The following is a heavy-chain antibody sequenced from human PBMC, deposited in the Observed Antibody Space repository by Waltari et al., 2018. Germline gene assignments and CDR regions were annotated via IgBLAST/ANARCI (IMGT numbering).Heavy chain of an antibody. Sequence: QVQLVQSGAEVKKPGSSVKVSCKASGGPFSSYAISWVRQAPGQGLDWMGRIIPIFGTANYAQKFQGRVTITADKSTSTAYMELSSLRSEDTAVYYCARTYSGYVGGLDYWGQGTLVTVSS. CDR2: IIPIFGTA. J-gene: IGHJ4*02. CDR3: ARTYSGYVGGLDY. D-gene: IGHD5-12*01. CDR1: GGPFSSYA. V-gene: IGHV1-69*08.